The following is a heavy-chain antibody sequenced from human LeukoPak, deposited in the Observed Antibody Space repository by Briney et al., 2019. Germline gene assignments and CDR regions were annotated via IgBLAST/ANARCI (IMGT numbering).Heavy chain of an antibody. CDR2: IYSSGST. D-gene: IGHD3-10*01. CDR1: GASINSYY. CDR3: AXXXXXXXSGGLPVKYFDY. Sequence: PSXTLXXXCTVSGASINSYYWSWIRQPPGKGLEWIGYIYSSGSTNYNPSLKSRVTISVDTSRNQFSLKLTSMTAADTAVYYCAXXXXXXXSGGLPVKYFDYWGQGTLVTVSS. V-gene: IGHV4-59*03. J-gene: IGHJ4*02.